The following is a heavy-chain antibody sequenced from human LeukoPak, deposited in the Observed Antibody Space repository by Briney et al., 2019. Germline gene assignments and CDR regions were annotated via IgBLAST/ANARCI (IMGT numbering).Heavy chain of an antibody. CDR2: IYHSGST. CDR1: GGSISSGGYY. D-gene: IGHD6-19*01. V-gene: IGHV4-30-2*01. J-gene: IGHJ6*03. CDR3: ARATAGTLNYYYYYMDV. Sequence: NPSQTLSLTCTVSGGSISSGGYYWSWIRQPPGKGLEWIGYIYHSGSTYYNPSLKSRVTISVDRSKNQFSLKLSSVTAADTAVYYCARATAGTLNYYYYYMDVWGKGTTVTVSS.